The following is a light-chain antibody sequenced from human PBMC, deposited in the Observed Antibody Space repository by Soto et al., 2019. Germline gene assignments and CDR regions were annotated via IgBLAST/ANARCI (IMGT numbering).Light chain of an antibody. V-gene: IGKV3-15*01. Sequence: DIVMTQSPATLSVSPGERATLSCRASQSVSRDLGWYQQKPGQAPRLLIYGASTRATGVPARFSGSGSGTDFTLTISSLQSEDFAIYYCQQSNNWPLTFGGGTKVEIK. J-gene: IGKJ4*01. CDR3: QQSNNWPLT. CDR2: GAS. CDR1: QSVSRD.